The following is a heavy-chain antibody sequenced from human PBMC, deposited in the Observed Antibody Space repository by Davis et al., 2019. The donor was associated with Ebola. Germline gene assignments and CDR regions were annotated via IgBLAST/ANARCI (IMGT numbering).Heavy chain of an antibody. Sequence: MPSETLSLTCTVPGGSISSGGYYWSWIRQHPGKGLEWIGYIYYSGSTYYNPSLKSRVTISVDTSKNQFSLKLSSVTAADTAVYYCATLAARGYYYGMDVWGQGTTVTVSS. CDR3: ATLAARGYYYGMDV. CDR1: GGSISSGGYY. V-gene: IGHV4-31*03. CDR2: IYYSGST. J-gene: IGHJ6*02. D-gene: IGHD6-6*01.